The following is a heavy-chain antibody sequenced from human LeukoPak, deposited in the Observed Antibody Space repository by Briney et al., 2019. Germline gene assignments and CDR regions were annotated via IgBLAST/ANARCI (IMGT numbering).Heavy chain of an antibody. CDR3: ARDYDFWSGYPTPTFDY. D-gene: IGHD3-3*01. J-gene: IGHJ4*02. Sequence: PGGSLRLSCAASGFTFSSYWMSWVRQAPGKGLEWVANIKQDGSEKYYVDSVKGRFTISRDNAKKSLYLQMNSLRAEDTAVYYCARDYDFWSGYPTPTFDYWGQGTLVTVSS. CDR1: GFTFSSYW. V-gene: IGHV3-7*01. CDR2: IKQDGSEK.